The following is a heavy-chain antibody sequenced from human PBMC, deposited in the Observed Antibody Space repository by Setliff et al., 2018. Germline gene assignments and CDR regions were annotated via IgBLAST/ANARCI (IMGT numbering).Heavy chain of an antibody. D-gene: IGHD1-26*01. CDR2: ISGSGSA. Sequence: SETLSLTCTVSGASITTGSYSWSWIRQSAGKGLEWVGRISGSGSATYNPSLKSRVSIFIDASNYQVSLDLSSVTAADSAVYYCARDNTILGAPDYWGQGALVTVSS. V-gene: IGHV4-61*02. CDR1: GASITTGSYS. CDR3: ARDNTILGAPDY. J-gene: IGHJ4*02.